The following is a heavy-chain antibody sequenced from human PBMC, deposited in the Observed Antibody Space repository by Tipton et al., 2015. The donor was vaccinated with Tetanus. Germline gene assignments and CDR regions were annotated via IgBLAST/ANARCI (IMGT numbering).Heavy chain of an antibody. D-gene: IGHD5-18*01. Sequence: TLSLTCAVYGGSFSAYYWSWIRQSPGKGLEWIGEINHSGSTTYSPSFKSRVTISVDTPKIQFSLKLTSLTVADTAVYYCARGGSYSYGPRGFDLWGRGTLVTVSS. J-gene: IGHJ2*01. CDR3: ARGGSYSYGPRGFDL. CDR1: GGSFSAYY. V-gene: IGHV4-34*01. CDR2: INHSGST.